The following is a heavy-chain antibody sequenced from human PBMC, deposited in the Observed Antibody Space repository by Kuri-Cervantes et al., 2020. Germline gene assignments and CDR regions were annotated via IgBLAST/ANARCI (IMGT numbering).Heavy chain of an antibody. CDR3: ARHLRPRTISTPLDY. CDR1: GGSISSSSYY. Sequence: ESLKISCTVSGGSISSSSYYWGWIRQPPGKGLEWIGSIYYSGSTYYNPSLKSRVTISVDTSKNQFSLRLNSVTAADTAVYYCARHLRPRTISTPLDYWGQGTLVTVSS. V-gene: IGHV4-39*01. CDR2: IYYSGST. D-gene: IGHD2-2*01. J-gene: IGHJ4*02.